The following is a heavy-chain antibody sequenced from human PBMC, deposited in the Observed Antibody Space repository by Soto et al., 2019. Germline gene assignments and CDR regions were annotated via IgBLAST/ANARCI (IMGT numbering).Heavy chain of an antibody. CDR1: GYTFNDYE. D-gene: IGHD2-2*01. Sequence: QEQLVQSAAEVKKPGASVKVSCMTSGYTFNDYEINWVRQATGQGLEWIGWMNPNSGETGYAQRFQGRVTMTTSTSLSTADLERSSLTSDDTAVYYCARIAMPARPRWYNWFDPWGQGTLVTVSS. CDR2: MNPNSGET. J-gene: IGHJ5*02. CDR3: ARIAMPARPRWYNWFDP. V-gene: IGHV1-8*02.